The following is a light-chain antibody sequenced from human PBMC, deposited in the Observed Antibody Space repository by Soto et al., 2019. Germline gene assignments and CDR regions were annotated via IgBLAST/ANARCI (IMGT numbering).Light chain of an antibody. V-gene: IGLV2-14*01. J-gene: IGLJ1*01. CDR3: SSYTSSSTFV. CDR1: SSDVGAYNY. CDR2: EVS. Sequence: QSVLTQPASASGSPGQSITISCSGTSSDVGAYNYVSWYQHQPGEAPKLIIYEVSNRPSGLSNRFSGSKSGNTASLTISGLQAEDEADYYCSSYTSSSTFVFGTGTKVTVL.